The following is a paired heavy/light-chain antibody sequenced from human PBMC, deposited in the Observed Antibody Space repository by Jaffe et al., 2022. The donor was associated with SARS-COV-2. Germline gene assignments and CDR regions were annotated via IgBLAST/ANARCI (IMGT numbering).Light chain of an antibody. V-gene: IGLV2-8*01. Sequence: QSALTQPPSASGSRGQSVTISCTGTSSNVGLYNYVSWYQQHPGKAPKLIIYEVTKRPSGVLDRFSGSKSGNTASLTVSGLQAEDEADYYCTSYAGRNNVLFGGGTKVTVL. CDR1: SSNVGLYNY. CDR3: TSYAGRNNVL. J-gene: IGLJ2*01. CDR2: EVT.
Heavy chain of an antibody. CDR2: IYPGDSDA. J-gene: IGHJ4*02. V-gene: IGHV5-51*01. CDR1: GYTFSEYW. Sequence: EVQLVQSGAEVKKPGESLKISCKTSGYTFSEYWIVWVRQMSGKGLEWMGIIYPGDSDARYSPSFQGQVTISVDKSFNTAYLQWGSLKASDTAMYYCARLMDSSGFCTFDYWGQGTLVTVSS. D-gene: IGHD6-19*01. CDR3: ARLMDSSGFCTFDY.